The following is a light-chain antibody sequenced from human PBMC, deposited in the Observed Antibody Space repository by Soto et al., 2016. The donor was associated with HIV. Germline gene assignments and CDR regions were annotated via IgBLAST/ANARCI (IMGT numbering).Light chain of an antibody. CDR2: AAS. J-gene: IGKJ4*01. CDR1: QSISNY. Sequence: DIQMTQSPSSLSASVGDRVTITCRASQSISNYLAWYQQKPGKAPTLLIYAASSLQSGVPSRFSGSGSGTDFTLTISSLQPEDFATYYCQQANSFPLTFGGGTKVEIK. CDR3: QQANSFPLT. V-gene: IGKV1-12*01.